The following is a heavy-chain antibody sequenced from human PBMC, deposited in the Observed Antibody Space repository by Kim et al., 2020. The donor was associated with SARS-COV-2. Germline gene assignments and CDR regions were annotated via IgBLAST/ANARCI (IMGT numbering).Heavy chain of an antibody. D-gene: IGHD3-3*01. CDR1: GGSFSGYY. V-gene: IGHV4-34*01. J-gene: IGHJ5*02. CDR2: INHSGST. CDR3: ARSAPPYYDFWSGYPKNWFDP. Sequence: SETLSLTCAVYGGSFSGYYWSWIRQPPGKGLEWIGEINHSGSTNYNPSLKSRVTISVDTSKNQFSLKLSSVTAADTAVYYCARSAPPYYDFWSGYPKNWFDPWGQGTLVTVSS.